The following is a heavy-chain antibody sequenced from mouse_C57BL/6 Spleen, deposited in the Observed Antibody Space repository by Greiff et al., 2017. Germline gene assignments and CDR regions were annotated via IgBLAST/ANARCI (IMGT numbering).Heavy chain of an antibody. Sequence: EVQLQQSGPGLVKPSQSLSLTCSVTGYSITSGYYWNWIRQFPGNKLEWMGYISYDGSNNYNPSLKNRISITRDTSKNQFFLKLNSVTTEDTATYYCAREDDYQRPSWFAYWGQGTLVTVSA. CDR1: GYSITSGYY. CDR3: AREDDYQRPSWFAY. D-gene: IGHD2-4*01. CDR2: ISYDGSN. V-gene: IGHV3-6*01. J-gene: IGHJ3*01.